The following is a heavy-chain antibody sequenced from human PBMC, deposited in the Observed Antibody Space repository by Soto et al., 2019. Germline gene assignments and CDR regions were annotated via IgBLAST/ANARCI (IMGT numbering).Heavy chain of an antibody. D-gene: IGHD1-1*01. Sequence: SETLRLTCAVSGGSISNGGYSWSWIRQPPGKGLEWIGYLYYNGNTNYNPSLKSRVTISVDTSKNQFSLKLSSVTAADTAVYYCATTSRGDPRDFDYWGQGTLVTVS. CDR2: LYYNGNT. CDR3: ATTSRGDPRDFDY. J-gene: IGHJ4*02. CDR1: GGSISNGGYS. V-gene: IGHV4-30-4*07.